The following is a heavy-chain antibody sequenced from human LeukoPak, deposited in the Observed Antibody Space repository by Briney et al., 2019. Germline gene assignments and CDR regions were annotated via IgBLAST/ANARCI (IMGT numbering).Heavy chain of an antibody. CDR2: IGAYNGNT. V-gene: IGHV1-18*01. CDR3: ARLGYDSSGYYGWFDP. Sequence: ASVKVSCKASGYTFTSYGISWVRQAPGQGLEWMGWIGAYNGNTNYAQKLQGRVTMTTDTSTSTAYMELRSLRSDDTAVYYCARLGYDSSGYYGWFDPWGQGTPVTVSS. CDR1: GYTFTSYG. J-gene: IGHJ5*02. D-gene: IGHD3-22*01.